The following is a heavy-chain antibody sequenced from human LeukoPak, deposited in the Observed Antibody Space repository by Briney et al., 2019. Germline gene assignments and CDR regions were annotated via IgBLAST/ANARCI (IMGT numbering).Heavy chain of an antibody. CDR3: TKDHYPTIVGSKAIGSWDY. J-gene: IGHJ4*02. V-gene: IGHV3-23*01. CDR1: GFTFSSYA. CDR2: ISGSGTST. Sequence: GGSLRLSCAASGFTFSSYAMSWVRQAPGEGLEWVSAISGSGTSTNYADSVKGRFTVSRDNSKNTLYLQMNSLRAEDTAVYYCTKDHYPTIVGSKAIGSWDYWGQGTLVTVSS. D-gene: IGHD1-26*01.